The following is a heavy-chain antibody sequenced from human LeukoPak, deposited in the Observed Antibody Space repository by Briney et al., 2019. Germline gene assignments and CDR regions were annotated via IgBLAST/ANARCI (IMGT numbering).Heavy chain of an antibody. J-gene: IGHJ4*02. CDR3: ARVPYSSSWFSPDY. CDR2: ISSSSSYI. D-gene: IGHD6-13*01. CDR1: GITLSDFW. Sequence: PGGSLRLSCAASGITLSDFWFSWVRQAPGKGLEWVSSISSSSSYIYYADSVKGRFTISRDNAKNSLYLQMNSLRAEDTAVYYCARVPYSSSWFSPDYWGQGTLVTVSS. V-gene: IGHV3-21*01.